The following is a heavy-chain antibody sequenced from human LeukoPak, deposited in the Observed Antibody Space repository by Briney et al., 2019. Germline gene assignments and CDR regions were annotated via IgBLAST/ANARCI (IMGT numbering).Heavy chain of an antibody. CDR3: ARGRSGYCSSTSCRRNWFDP. CDR1: GGSFSGYY. CDR2: INHSGST. V-gene: IGHV4-34*01. J-gene: IGHJ5*02. D-gene: IGHD2-2*01. Sequence: SETLSLTGAVYGGSFSGYYWSWIRQPPGKGLEWIGEINHSGSTNYDPSLKSRVTISVDTSKNQFSLKLSSVTAADTAVYYCARGRSGYCSSTSCRRNWFDPWGQGTLVTVSS.